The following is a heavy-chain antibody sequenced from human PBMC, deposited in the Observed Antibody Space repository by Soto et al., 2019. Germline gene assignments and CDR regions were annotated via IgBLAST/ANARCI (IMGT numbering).Heavy chain of an antibody. CDR3: ARSLGSVVVPSCLGPGGFDI. V-gene: IGHV1-18*01. CDR2: ISAYNGNT. Sequence: ASVKVSCKASGYTFTSYGISWVRQAPGQGLEWMGWISAYNGNTNYAQKLQGRVTMTTDTSTSTAYMELRSLRSDDTAVYYCARSLGSVVVPSCLGPGGFDIWGQGTMVTVSS. D-gene: IGHD2-2*01. J-gene: IGHJ3*02. CDR1: GYTFTSYG.